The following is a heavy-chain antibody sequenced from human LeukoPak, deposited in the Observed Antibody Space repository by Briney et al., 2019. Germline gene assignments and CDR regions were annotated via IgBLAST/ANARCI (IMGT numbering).Heavy chain of an antibody. V-gene: IGHV3-30*04. J-gene: IGHJ4*02. CDR1: GFTFSSYA. D-gene: IGHD2-2*01. Sequence: PGGSLRLSCAASGFTFSSYAMHWVRQAPGKGLEWVAVISYDGSNKYYADSVKGRFTISRDNSKNTLYLQMNSLRAEDTAVYYCAREVTRGLSEEFDYWGQGTLVTVSS. CDR2: ISYDGSNK. CDR3: AREVTRGLSEEFDY.